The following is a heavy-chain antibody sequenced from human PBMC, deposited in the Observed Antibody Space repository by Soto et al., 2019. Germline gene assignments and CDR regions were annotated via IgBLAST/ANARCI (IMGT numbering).Heavy chain of an antibody. CDR1: GASVSSGNFY. CDR3: ARECPYCSSSPGGFDP. J-gene: IGHJ5*02. CDR2: IYYSGNT. Sequence: SETLSLTCSVSGASVSSGNFYWNWIRQPPGKGLEWIGYIYYSGNTNYNPSLKSRVTISVDTSKNQFSLKLSSLTAADTAVYYCARECPYCSSSPGGFDPWGQGTLVTVSS. D-gene: IGHD2-2*01. V-gene: IGHV4-61*01.